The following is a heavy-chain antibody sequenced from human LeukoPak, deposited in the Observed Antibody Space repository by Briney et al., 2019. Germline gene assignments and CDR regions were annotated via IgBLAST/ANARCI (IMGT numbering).Heavy chain of an antibody. D-gene: IGHD2-2*01. CDR1: GYTFTGYY. Sequence: GASVKVSCKASGYTFTGYYMHWVRQAPGQGLEWMGWINPDNGNTKHAQKFQGRVTMTTDTSTSTAHMELRSLRSDDTAVYYCATYYCSTTSCYPYFFDYWGQGTLVTVSS. J-gene: IGHJ4*02. CDR2: INPDNGNT. CDR3: ATYYCSTTSCYPYFFDY. V-gene: IGHV1-18*04.